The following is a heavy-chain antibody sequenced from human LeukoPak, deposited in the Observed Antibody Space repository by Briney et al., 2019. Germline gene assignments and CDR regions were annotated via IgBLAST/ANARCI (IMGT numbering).Heavy chain of an antibody. CDR3: AKVGGSGTSYYYFGMDV. D-gene: IGHD3-10*01. V-gene: IGHV3-30*04. Sequence: GGSLRLSCTAPGITFSNYAMHWVRQVPGEGLEWVTVISNDGSVKYYADSVKGRFTISRDNSKNTLYLQMNSLRAEDTAVYFCAKVGGSGTSYYYFGMDVWVQGTTVTVSS. J-gene: IGHJ6*02. CDR2: ISNDGSVK. CDR1: GITFSNYA.